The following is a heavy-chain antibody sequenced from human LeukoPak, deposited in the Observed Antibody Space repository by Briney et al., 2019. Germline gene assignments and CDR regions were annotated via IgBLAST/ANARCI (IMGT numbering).Heavy chain of an antibody. V-gene: IGHV1-2*02. Sequence: GASVKVSCTASGYTFTGYYMHWVRQAPGQGLEWMGWINPNSGGTNYAQKFQGRVTMTRDTSISTAYMELSRLRSDDTAVYYCARSSSGAASGIPWGRGTLVTVSS. CDR1: GYTFTGYY. CDR2: INPNSGGT. D-gene: IGHD6-6*01. J-gene: IGHJ5*02. CDR3: ARSSSGAASGIP.